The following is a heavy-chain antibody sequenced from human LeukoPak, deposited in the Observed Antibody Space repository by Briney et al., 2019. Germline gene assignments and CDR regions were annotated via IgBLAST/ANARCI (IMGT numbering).Heavy chain of an antibody. Sequence: GASVKVSCKASGGTFSSYAISWVRQAPGQGLEWMGGIIPIFGTASYAQKFQGRVTMTRDTSTSTVYMELSSLRSEDTAVYYCVKGFPGAGHIDPWGQGTLVTVSS. CDR1: GGTFSSYA. CDR3: VKGFPGAGHIDP. CDR2: IIPIFGTA. V-gene: IGHV1-69*05. J-gene: IGHJ5*02. D-gene: IGHD3-10*01.